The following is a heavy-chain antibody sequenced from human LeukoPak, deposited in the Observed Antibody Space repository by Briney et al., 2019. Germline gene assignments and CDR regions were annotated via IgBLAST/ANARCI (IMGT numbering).Heavy chain of an antibody. Sequence: GGSLRLSCAASGFTFRNIWMTWVRQAPGKGLEWISYISTSGTTRYYADSVKGRFTISRDNAKNSLYLQMNSLRPEDTAVYYCAKHSCTGGGTCDLNYWGQGTLLTVSS. CDR3: AKHSCTGGGTCDLNY. D-gene: IGHD2-8*02. CDR2: ISTSGTTR. J-gene: IGHJ4*02. CDR1: GFTFRNIW. V-gene: IGHV3-11*01.